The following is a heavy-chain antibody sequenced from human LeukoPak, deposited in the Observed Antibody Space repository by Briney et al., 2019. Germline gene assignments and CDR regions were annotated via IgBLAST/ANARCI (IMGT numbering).Heavy chain of an antibody. D-gene: IGHD3-3*01. CDR2: ISSNSGIK. CDR1: GFTIKSFS. CDR3: ARAYDFWSGPGGY. V-gene: IGHV3-48*01. J-gene: IGHJ4*02. Sequence: PGGSLRLSCGGSGFTIKSFSMHWVRQAPGKGLEWVSDISSNSGIKSYADSVKGRFTISRDNAKNSLYLQMNSLRAEDTAVYYCARAYDFWSGPGGYWGQGTLVTVSS.